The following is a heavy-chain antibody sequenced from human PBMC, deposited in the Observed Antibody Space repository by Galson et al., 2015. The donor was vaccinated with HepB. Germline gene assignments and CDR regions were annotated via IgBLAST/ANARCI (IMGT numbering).Heavy chain of an antibody. Sequence: SVKVSCKASGYTFTSLGINWVRQATGQGLEWMGWMNPNTGTTGYAQRFQSRLTMTRDASITTAYLELSSLRSEDTAVYYCARDNYNYAFDIWGQGTMVTVSS. D-gene: IGHD5-24*01. CDR1: GYTFTSLG. CDR3: ARDNYNYAFDI. J-gene: IGHJ3*02. CDR2: MNPNTGTT. V-gene: IGHV1-8*01.